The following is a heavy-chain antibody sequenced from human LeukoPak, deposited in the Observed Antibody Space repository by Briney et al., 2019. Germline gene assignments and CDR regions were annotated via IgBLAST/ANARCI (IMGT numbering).Heavy chain of an antibody. D-gene: IGHD2-2*01. CDR2: ISYDGSNK. CDR1: GFTFSSYG. V-gene: IGHV3-30*18. J-gene: IGHJ4*02. CDR3: AKDSGCSSTSCYLGYFDY. Sequence: GGSLRLSCAASGFTFSSYGKHWVRQAPGKGLEWVAVISYDGSNKYYADSVKGRFTISRDNSKNTLYLQMNSLRAEDTAVYYCAKDSGCSSTSCYLGYFDYWGQGTLVTVSS.